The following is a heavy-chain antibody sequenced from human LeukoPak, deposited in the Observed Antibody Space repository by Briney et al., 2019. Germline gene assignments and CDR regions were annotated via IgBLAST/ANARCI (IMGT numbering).Heavy chain of an antibody. CDR1: GYAFAIYG. J-gene: IGHJ3*02. CDR2: ISAYDTKT. V-gene: IGHV1-18*01. D-gene: IGHD2-15*01. CDR3: AKDIVLVVAPTPVAAVAT. Sequence: ASVKVSCKPAGYAFAIYGITWVRQAPGQGPEWMGWISAYDTKTNYAQNLQGRVTMTTYTSTSTAYMELRSLRSDDTAMYYCAKDIVLVVAPTPVAAVATSGQGTMVTVSS.